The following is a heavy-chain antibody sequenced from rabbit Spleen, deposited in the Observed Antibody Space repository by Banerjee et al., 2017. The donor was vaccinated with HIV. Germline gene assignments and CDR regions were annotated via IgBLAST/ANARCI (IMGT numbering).Heavy chain of an antibody. Sequence: QLVESGGGLVKPEGSLTLSCTASGFSFSSGYYMYWVRQAPGKGLEWIGCIGTGSGSTYCPGWENGRFTISSHNAQNTLYLHLNSLTAADTATYFCARDPAYASSSGFNIPNLWGPGTLVTVS. D-gene: IGHD1-1*01. CDR2: IGTGSGST. J-gene: IGHJ4*01. CDR1: GFSFSSGYY. CDR3: ARDPAYASSSGFNIPNL. V-gene: IGHV1S7*01.